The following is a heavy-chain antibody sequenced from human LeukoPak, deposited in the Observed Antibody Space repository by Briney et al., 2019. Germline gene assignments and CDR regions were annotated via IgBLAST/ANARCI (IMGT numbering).Heavy chain of an antibody. V-gene: IGHV3-23*01. CDR2: ISGSGGST. D-gene: IGHD3-3*01. Sequence: GGSLRLSCAASGFTFSGSAMHWVRQAPGKGLEWVSAISGSGGSTYYADSVKGRFTISRDNSKNTLYLQMNSLRAEDTAIYYCARDERLLSFLKWGQGTLVTVSS. J-gene: IGHJ4*02. CDR1: GFTFSGSA. CDR3: ARDERLLSFLK.